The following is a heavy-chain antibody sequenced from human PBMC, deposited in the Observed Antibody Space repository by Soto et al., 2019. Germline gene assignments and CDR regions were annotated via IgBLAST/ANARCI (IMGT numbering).Heavy chain of an antibody. Sequence: SETLSLTCAVYGGSFSGYYWSWIRQPPGKGLEWIGEINHSGSTNYNPSLKSRVTISVDTSKNQFSLKLSSVTAADTAVYYCARGIGYCSGGSCYWSFYYYMDVWGKGTTVTVSS. J-gene: IGHJ6*03. D-gene: IGHD2-15*01. CDR2: INHSGST. V-gene: IGHV4-34*01. CDR1: GGSFSGYY. CDR3: ARGIGYCSGGSCYWSFYYYMDV.